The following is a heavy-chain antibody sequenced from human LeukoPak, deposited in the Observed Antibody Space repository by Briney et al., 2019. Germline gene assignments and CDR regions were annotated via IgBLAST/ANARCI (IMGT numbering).Heavy chain of an antibody. J-gene: IGHJ2*01. CDR1: GGSFSGYY. V-gene: IGHV4-34*01. CDR2: INHSGST. D-gene: IGHD3-22*01. Sequence: SETLSLTCAVYGGSFSGYYWSWIRQPLGKGLEWIGEINHSGSTNYNPSLKSRVTISVDTSKNQFSLKLSSVTAADTAVYYCASQEAYYYDSSGKSHWYFDLWGRGTLVTVSS. CDR3: ASQEAYYYDSSGKSHWYFDL.